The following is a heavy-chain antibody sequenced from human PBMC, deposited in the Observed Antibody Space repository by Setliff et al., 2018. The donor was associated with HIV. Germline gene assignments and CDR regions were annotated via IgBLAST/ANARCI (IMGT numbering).Heavy chain of an antibody. V-gene: IGHV4-59*11. J-gene: IGHJ3*01. CDR2: IYYRGHT. CDR1: DVSISSQY. Sequence: SETLSLTCTVSDVSISSQYWSWIRQPPGKGLEWVGSIYYRGHTNYNPSLKSRVTISVDTSKKKLSLKMTSVTAADTAVYYCARAPSTMIVVVNHIPLASFALWGQGTMVTVSS. D-gene: IGHD3-22*01. CDR3: ARAPSTMIVVVNHIPLASFAL.